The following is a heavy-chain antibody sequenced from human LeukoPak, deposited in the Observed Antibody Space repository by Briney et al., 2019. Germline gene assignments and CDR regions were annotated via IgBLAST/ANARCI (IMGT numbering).Heavy chain of an antibody. D-gene: IGHD3-22*01. CDR1: RFTFSSYG. CDR3: AKGHGAYYYDGSGYSPYYYGMDV. Sequence: PGRSLRLSCAASRFTFSSYGMHWVRQAPGKGLEWVAVISYDGSNKYYADSVKGRFTISRDNSKNTLYLQMNSLRAEDTAVYYCAKGHGAYYYDGSGYSPYYYGMDVWGQGTTVTVSS. V-gene: IGHV3-30*18. J-gene: IGHJ6*02. CDR2: ISYDGSNK.